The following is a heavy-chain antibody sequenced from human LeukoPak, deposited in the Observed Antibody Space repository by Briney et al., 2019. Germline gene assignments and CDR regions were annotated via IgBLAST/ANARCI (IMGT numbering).Heavy chain of an antibody. CDR2: IYYSGST. V-gene: IGHV4-61*01. J-gene: IGHJ4*02. Sequence: PSETLSLTCTVSGGSVSSGSYYWSWIRQPPGKGLEWIGYIYYSGSTNYNPSLKSRVTISVDTSKNQFSLKLSSVTAADTAVYYCARGTYYYDSSGYYYLDYWGQGTLVTVSS. CDR1: GGSVSSGSYY. CDR3: ARGTYYYDSSGYYYLDY. D-gene: IGHD3-22*01.